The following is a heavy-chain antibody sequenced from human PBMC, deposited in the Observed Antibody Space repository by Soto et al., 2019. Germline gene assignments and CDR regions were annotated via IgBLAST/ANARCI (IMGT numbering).Heavy chain of an antibody. CDR2: IIPIFGTA. V-gene: IGHV1-69*06. Sequence: GASVKVSCKASGGTFSSYAISWVRQAPGQGLEWMGGIIPIFGTANYAQKFQGRVTITEDKSTRTAYMELSSVRSEDTAVYYCARFLHYGTLTGYYHLGCFDAWGQGTLVTVSS. CDR3: ARFLHYGTLTGYYHLGCFDA. D-gene: IGHD3-9*01. CDR1: GGTFSSYA. J-gene: IGHJ5*02.